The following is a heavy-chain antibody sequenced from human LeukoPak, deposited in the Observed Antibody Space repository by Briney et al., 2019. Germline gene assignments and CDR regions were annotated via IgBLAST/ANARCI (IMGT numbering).Heavy chain of an antibody. CDR2: IRSKANSYAT. J-gene: IGHJ4*02. Sequence: PGGSLRLSCAASGFTFSGSAMHWVRQASGKGLEWVGRIRSKANSYATAYAASVKGRFTISRDDSKNTAYLQMNSLKTEDTAVYYCTSRSRMIVFNYWGQGTLVTVSS. CDR3: TSRSRMIVFNY. V-gene: IGHV3-73*01. D-gene: IGHD3-22*01. CDR1: GFTFSGSA.